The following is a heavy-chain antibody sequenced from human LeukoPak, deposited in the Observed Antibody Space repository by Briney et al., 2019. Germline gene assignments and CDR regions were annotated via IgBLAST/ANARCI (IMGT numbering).Heavy chain of an antibody. CDR3: AREVSSHGNDY. D-gene: IGHD6-6*01. CDR2: IIPILGIA. Sequence: ASVKVSCKASGGTFSSYAISWVRQAPGQGLEWMGRIIPILGIANYAQKFQGRVTITADKSTSTAYMELSSLGSEDTAVYYCAREVSSHGNDYWGQGTLVTVSS. V-gene: IGHV1-69*04. CDR1: GGTFSSYA. J-gene: IGHJ4*02.